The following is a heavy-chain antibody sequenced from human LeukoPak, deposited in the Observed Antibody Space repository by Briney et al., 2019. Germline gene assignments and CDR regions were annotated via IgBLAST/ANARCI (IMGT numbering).Heavy chain of an antibody. Sequence: PGGSLRLSCAASGFTFSSYSMNWVRQAPGKGLEWVSSISSSSSYIYYADSVKGRFTISRDNAKNSLYLQMNSLRAEDTAVYYCARGRVDGYDSDYWGQGTLVTVSS. J-gene: IGHJ4*02. CDR3: ARGRVDGYDSDY. V-gene: IGHV3-21*01. D-gene: IGHD5-12*01. CDR1: GFTFSSYS. CDR2: ISSSSSYI.